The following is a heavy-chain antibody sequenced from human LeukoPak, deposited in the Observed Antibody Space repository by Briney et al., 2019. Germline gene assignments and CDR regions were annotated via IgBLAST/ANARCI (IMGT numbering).Heavy chain of an antibody. J-gene: IGHJ1*01. CDR1: GFTLDDYG. Sequence: TGGSRRLSWAAAGFTLDDYGMRWVRQAPGKGLEWVACINWDGGSTVYADSVKGRFTISRDNATNSLSLQLNRLRAEDTAASYCARHRFGSGILTAYWGQGPLVTVSS. D-gene: IGHD3-10*01. CDR2: INWDGGST. V-gene: IGHV3-20*04. CDR3: ARHRFGSGILTAY.